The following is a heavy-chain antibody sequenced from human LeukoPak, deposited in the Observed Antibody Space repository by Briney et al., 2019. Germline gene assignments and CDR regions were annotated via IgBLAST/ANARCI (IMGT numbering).Heavy chain of an antibody. J-gene: IGHJ4*02. CDR3: AKDATDGSPDYFDY. CDR2: ISGSGAST. V-gene: IGHV3-23*01. D-gene: IGHD1-26*01. Sequence: GGSLRLSCAASGFTFSTYAMNWVRQAPGKGLEGVSGISGSGASTFYADSVKGRFTISRDNSKNTMYLQMNSLRAEDTAVYYCAKDATDGSPDYFDYWGQGTLVTVSS. CDR1: GFTFSTYA.